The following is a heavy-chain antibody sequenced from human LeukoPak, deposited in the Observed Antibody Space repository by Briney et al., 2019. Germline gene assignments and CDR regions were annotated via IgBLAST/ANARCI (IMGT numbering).Heavy chain of an antibody. V-gene: IGHV3-7*01. J-gene: IGHJ4*02. CDR1: GVSISNYYW. Sequence: ETLSLTCTVSGVSISNYYWMTWVRQAPGKGLEWVANIKEDGSEKYYEDSVKGRFTISRDNTKNLLYLEMNRLRAEDTAVYYCARYRLVWLPAPVFDYWGQGTLVTVSS. CDR2: IKEDGSEK. D-gene: IGHD6-19*01. CDR3: ARYRLVWLPAPVFDY.